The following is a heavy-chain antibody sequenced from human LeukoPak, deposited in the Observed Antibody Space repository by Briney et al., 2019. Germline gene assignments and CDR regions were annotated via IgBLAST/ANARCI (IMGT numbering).Heavy chain of an antibody. D-gene: IGHD3-10*01. Sequence: GESLKISCKGSGYSFTNYWIGWVRQMPGKGLEWMGIIYPGDSDTTYSPSFQGQVSISTDKSINTAYLQWSSLKASDTAMYYCAIPYFYGSGSSNYYFGYWGQGTLVTVSS. CDR3: AIPYFYGSGSSNYYFGY. V-gene: IGHV5-51*01. J-gene: IGHJ4*02. CDR2: IYPGDSDT. CDR1: GYSFTNYW.